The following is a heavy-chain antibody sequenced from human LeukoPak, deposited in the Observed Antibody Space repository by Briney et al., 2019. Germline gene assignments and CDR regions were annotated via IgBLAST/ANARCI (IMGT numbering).Heavy chain of an antibody. Sequence: GGSLRLSCAASGFTFSSYAMSWVRQAPGKGLEWVSAISGSGGSTFYADSVKGRFTISRDNSKNTLYLQMNSLRAEDTAVYYCARGPSGYHNTGGQGTLVTVSS. V-gene: IGHV3-23*01. CDR1: GFTFSSYA. J-gene: IGHJ4*02. D-gene: IGHD5-12*01. CDR2: ISGSGGST. CDR3: ARGPSGYHNT.